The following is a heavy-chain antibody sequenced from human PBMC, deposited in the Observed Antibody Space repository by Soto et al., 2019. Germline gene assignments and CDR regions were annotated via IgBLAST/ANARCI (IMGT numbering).Heavy chain of an antibody. V-gene: IGHV1-8*01. CDR1: GYTFTSYD. CDR2: MSPNSGYT. CDR3: ARGVNDFGVVTLDY. Sequence: QVQLVQSGAEVKKPGASVKVSCKASGYTFTSYDINWVRQATGQGLEWMGWMSPNSGYTGCALKFQGRVTMTRNTSISTAYMELSSLRSGDTAVYYCARGVNDFGVVTLDYWGQGALVTVSS. D-gene: IGHD3-3*01. J-gene: IGHJ4*02.